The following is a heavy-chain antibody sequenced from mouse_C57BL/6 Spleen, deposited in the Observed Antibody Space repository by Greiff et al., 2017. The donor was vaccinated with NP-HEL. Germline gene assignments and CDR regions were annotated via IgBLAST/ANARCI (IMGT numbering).Heavy chain of an antibody. CDR2: IDPEDGDT. CDR1: GFNIKDYY. J-gene: IGHJ3*01. CDR3: TTADYYGSSYPAWFAY. D-gene: IGHD1-1*01. Sequence: EVQLQQSGAELVRPGASVKLSCTASGFNIKDYYMHWVKQRPEQGLEWIGRIDPEDGDTEYAPKFQGKATMTADTSSNTAYLQRSSLTSEDTAVFYCTTADYYGSSYPAWFAYWGQGTLVTVSA. V-gene: IGHV14-1*01.